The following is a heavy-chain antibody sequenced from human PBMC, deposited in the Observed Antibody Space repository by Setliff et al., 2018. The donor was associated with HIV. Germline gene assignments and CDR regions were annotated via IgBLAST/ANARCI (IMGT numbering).Heavy chain of an antibody. V-gene: IGHV1-2*06. CDR1: GYTFTTQY. CDR2: INPNSGGT. D-gene: IGHD1-1*01. J-gene: IGHJ4*02. Sequence: GASVKVSCKASGYTFTTQYIHWVRQGPGQGLEWMGRINPNSGGTIYAQKFQGRVTMTRDTSISTAYMELSSLRSDDTAVYYCARQLSNSFDYWGQGALVTVSS. CDR3: ARQLSNSFDY.